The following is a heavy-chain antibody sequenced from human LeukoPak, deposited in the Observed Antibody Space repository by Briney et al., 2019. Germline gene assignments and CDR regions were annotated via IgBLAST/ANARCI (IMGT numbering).Heavy chain of an antibody. J-gene: IGHJ6*02. CDR2: IYYSGST. CDR1: GGSISSYY. V-gene: IGHV4-59*01. Sequence: SETMSLTCTVSGGSISSYYWSWIRPPPGKGLEWIGYIYYSGSTNYNPSLKSRVTISVDTSKNQFSLKLSSATAADTAVYYCARDCSGGSCYYYYGMDVWGQGTTVTVSS. D-gene: IGHD2-15*01. CDR3: ARDCSGGSCYYYYGMDV.